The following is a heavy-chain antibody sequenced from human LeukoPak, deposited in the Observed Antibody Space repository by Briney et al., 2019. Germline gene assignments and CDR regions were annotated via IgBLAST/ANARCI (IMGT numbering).Heavy chain of an antibody. Sequence: SQTLSLTCAISGDTVSSNCAAWNWISPSPSRGLEWLGRTYYRSKWYHYHAISVKSPITINPDTSKNQFSLQLNSVTPEYTAVYYCARGGSSGPSYYYYGMDVWGQGTTVTVSS. D-gene: IGHD6-19*01. CDR2: TYYRSKWYH. J-gene: IGHJ6*02. V-gene: IGHV6-1*01. CDR1: GDTVSSNCAA. CDR3: ARGGSSGPSYYYYGMDV.